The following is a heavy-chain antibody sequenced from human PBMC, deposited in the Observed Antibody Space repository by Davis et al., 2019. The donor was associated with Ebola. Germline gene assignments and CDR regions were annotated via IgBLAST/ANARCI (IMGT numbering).Heavy chain of an antibody. D-gene: IGHD2-8*01. CDR1: TSTFSGYA. V-gene: IGHV3-23*01. CDR3: AKPARGNGDYWYFDI. CDR2: ISGSAADI. Sequence: PGGSLRLSCTASTSTFSGYAMTWVRRTPGKGLEWVSSISGSAADIYYADSVKGRFTISRDNSKNTRSLQMNSLRAEDAAVYYCAKPARGNGDYWYFDIWGRGTLVTVSS. J-gene: IGHJ2*01.